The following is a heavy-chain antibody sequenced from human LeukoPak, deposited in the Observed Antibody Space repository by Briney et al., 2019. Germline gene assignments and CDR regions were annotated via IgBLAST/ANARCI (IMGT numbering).Heavy chain of an antibody. CDR3: AKDCSSASCQRLFDY. CDR2: INSDGSST. CDR1: GFTFSSYW. Sequence: PGGSLRLSCAASGFTFSSYWMHWVRQAPGKGLVWVSRINSDGSSTNYADSVKGRFTISRDNSRNTLYLQMNSLRAEDTAVYYCAKDCSSASCQRLFDYWGQGTLVTVSS. D-gene: IGHD2-2*01. J-gene: IGHJ4*02. V-gene: IGHV3-74*01.